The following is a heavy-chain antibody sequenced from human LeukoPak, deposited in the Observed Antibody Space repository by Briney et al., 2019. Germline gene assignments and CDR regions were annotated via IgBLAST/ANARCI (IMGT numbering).Heavy chain of an antibody. CDR2: INHSGST. Sequence: SETLSLTCAVYGGSFSGYYWSWIRQPPGKGLEWIGEINHSGSTNYNPSLKSRVTISVDTSKNQFSLKLSSVTAADTAVYYCARGALVYSSSWYYVWGQGTLVTVSS. J-gene: IGHJ4*02. D-gene: IGHD6-13*01. V-gene: IGHV4-34*01. CDR3: ARGALVYSSSWYYV. CDR1: GGSFSGYY.